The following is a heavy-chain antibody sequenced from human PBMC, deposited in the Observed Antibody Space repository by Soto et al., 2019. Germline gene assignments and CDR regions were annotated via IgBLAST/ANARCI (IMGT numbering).Heavy chain of an antibody. Sequence: HVQLQQWGAGLLKPSETLSLTCAVYGQSFSGHSWGWIRQPPGKGLEWIGEINESGSTYYNPSLKSRVTISTDTSKNQFSLKVSSVSAADTAVYYCARGSGIVALPGELEDVNYDYWGQGTLVNVSS. D-gene: IGHD1-1*01. V-gene: IGHV4-34*01. J-gene: IGHJ4*02. CDR3: ARGSGIVALPGELEDVNYDY. CDR2: INESGST. CDR1: GQSFSGHS.